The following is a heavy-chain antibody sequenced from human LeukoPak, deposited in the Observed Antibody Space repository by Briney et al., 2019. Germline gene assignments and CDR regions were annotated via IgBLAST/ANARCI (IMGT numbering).Heavy chain of an antibody. CDR3: ATPPAMRAPPNYFQH. D-gene: IGHD5-18*01. CDR1: GFTVSNNF. V-gene: IGHV3-53*01. J-gene: IGHJ1*01. CDR2: IYSSGST. Sequence: GGSLRLSCAASGFTVSNNFMGWVRQAPWKGLDWVSIIYSSGSTYYADSVKGRFTISRDNSKNTVFLQMSSLRADDTAVYYCATPPAMRAPPNYFQHWGQGTLVTVSS.